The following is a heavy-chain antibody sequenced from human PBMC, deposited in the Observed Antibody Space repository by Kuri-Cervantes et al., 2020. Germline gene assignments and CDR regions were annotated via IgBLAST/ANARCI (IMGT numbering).Heavy chain of an antibody. CDR3: ARYCSSSXWWDAFDI. CDR1: GFTXNNYW. CDR2: IKXDGTEK. D-gene: IGHD2-2*01. Sequence: LSLXCAAXGFTXNNYWMSWVRQAXGKGLEWVXNIKXDGTEKYYVDXVKGRFTXSRDNAKXSLYLQMNSLRAEDTAVYXFARYCSSSXWWDAFDIWGQGTMVTVSS. V-gene: IGHV3-7*01. J-gene: IGHJ3*02.